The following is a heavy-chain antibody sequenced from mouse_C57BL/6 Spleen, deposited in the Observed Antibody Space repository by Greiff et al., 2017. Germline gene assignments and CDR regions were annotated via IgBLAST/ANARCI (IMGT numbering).Heavy chain of an antibody. D-gene: IGHD2-3*01. CDR1: GYTFTSYW. J-gene: IGHJ4*01. Sequence: QVQLQQPGAELVKPGASVKLSCKASGYTFTSYWMHWVKQRPGQGLEWIGMIHPNSGSTNYNEKFKSKATLTVDKSSSTAYMQLSSLTSEDSAVYYCESLFDGYYGRAMDYWGQGTSVTVSS. V-gene: IGHV1-64*01. CDR3: ESLFDGYYGRAMDY. CDR2: IHPNSGST.